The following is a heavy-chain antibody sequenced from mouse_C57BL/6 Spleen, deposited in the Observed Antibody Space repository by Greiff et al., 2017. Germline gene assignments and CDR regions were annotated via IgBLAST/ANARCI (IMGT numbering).Heavy chain of an antibody. V-gene: IGHV1-39*01. CDR3: ARTAQAQWDY. CDR2: INSDYGAT. CDR1: GYSFTDYN. D-gene: IGHD3-2*02. J-gene: IGHJ4*01. Sequence: EVQLLQSGPELVQPGASVKISCKASGYSFTDYNMNWVKQSNGKSLEWIGVINSDYGATNYNQQFKGKATLTVDQSSSTAYLQLNSLTSEDSAFYYFARTAQAQWDYWGPGTSVTVSS.